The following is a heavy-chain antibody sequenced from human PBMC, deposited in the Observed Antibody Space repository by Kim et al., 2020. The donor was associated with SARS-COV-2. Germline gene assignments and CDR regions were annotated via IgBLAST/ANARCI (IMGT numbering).Heavy chain of an antibody. CDR1: GGSISSYY. CDR2: IYYSGST. V-gene: IGHV4-59*08. Sequence: SETLSLTCTVSGGSISSYYWSWIRQPPGKGLEWIGYIYYSGSTNYNPSLNSRVTISVDTSKNQFSLKLSSVTAADTAVYYCARLAIGSSWYVKAFDIWGQGTMVTVSS. CDR3: ARLAIGSSWYVKAFDI. J-gene: IGHJ3*02. D-gene: IGHD6-13*01.